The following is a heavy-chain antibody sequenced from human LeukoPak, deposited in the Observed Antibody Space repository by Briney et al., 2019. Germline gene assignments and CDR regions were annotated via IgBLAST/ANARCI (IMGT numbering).Heavy chain of an antibody. CDR3: ATGHSYGYDY. V-gene: IGHV3-74*01. J-gene: IGHJ4*02. CDR1: GLTFRDFW. D-gene: IGHD5-18*01. CDR2: VKGDGRTT. Sequence: PGGSLRLSCAASGLTFRDFWMHWVRQPPGKGRVWVALVKGDGRTTIYADSVKGRFTISRDNAKNTLYLQMNRLRADDSGVYYCATGHSYGYDYWGQGVLVTVSS.